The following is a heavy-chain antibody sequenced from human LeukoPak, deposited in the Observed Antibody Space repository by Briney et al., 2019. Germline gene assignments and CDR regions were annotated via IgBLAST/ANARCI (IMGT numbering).Heavy chain of an antibody. CDR1: GYIFTSYW. Sequence: PGESLQISCKGSGYIFTSYWIGWVRQMPGKGLEWMGIIYPGDSDTRYNPSFQGQVTISADKSISTAYLQWSSLKASDTAMYYCARLPTRFLEWLSWYYFDYWGQGTLVTVSS. CDR2: IYPGDSDT. J-gene: IGHJ4*02. V-gene: IGHV5-51*01. D-gene: IGHD3-3*01. CDR3: ARLPTRFLEWLSWYYFDY.